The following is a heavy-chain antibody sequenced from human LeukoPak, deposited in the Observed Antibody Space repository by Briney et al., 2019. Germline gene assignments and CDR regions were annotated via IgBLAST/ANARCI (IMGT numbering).Heavy chain of an antibody. J-gene: IGHJ3*02. CDR2: ISGSGGST. D-gene: IGHD3-22*01. CDR3: AKGRYYYDSSDAFDI. V-gene: IGHV3-23*01. Sequence: GGSLRLSCAASGFTFSSYSMSWVRQAPGKGLEWVSAISGSGGSTYYADSVKGRFTISRDNSKNTLFLQMNSLRAEDTAVYYCAKGRYYYDSSDAFDIWGQGTMVTVSS. CDR1: GFTFSSYS.